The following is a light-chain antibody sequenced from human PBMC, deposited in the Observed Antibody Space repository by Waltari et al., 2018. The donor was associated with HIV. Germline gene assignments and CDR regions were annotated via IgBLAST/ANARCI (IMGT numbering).Light chain of an antibody. Sequence: QSELTQSPSASGTPGPRVTISCSGSRSNIGTNSVNWYQQLPGTAPKLLIYSNSQRPSGVPDRFSGSKSGTSASLAITGLQSEDEADYYCAAWDDSLNGHVVFGGGTKLTVL. CDR3: AAWDDSLNGHVV. CDR1: RSNIGTNS. J-gene: IGLJ2*01. CDR2: SNS. V-gene: IGLV1-44*01.